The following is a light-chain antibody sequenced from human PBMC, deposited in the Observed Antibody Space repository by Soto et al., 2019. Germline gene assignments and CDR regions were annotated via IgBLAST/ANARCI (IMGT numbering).Light chain of an antibody. J-gene: IGKJ2*01. V-gene: IGKV1-5*01. CDR3: QHYDTFPYT. CDR1: QSIDNW. Sequence: DIQMTQSPSFVSASVGDRVTITCRASQSIDNWLAWYQQKPGKAPKLLIYDASTLESGVSSGFSGSGSGTEFPLTISSLRPDDFATYYCQHYDTFPYTFGQGTKLEIK. CDR2: DAS.